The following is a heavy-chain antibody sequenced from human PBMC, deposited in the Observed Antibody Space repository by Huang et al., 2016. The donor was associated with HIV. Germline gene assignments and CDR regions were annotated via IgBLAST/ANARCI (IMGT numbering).Heavy chain of an antibody. CDR2: ISASTGTP. J-gene: IGHJ6*02. CDR3: ARARGYYYYGMDV. CDR1: GYTFTSYG. V-gene: IGHV1-18*04. Sequence: QVQLVQSGAEVKKPGASVKVSCKASGYTFTSYGISWLRQAPGQGLGWMGGISASTGTPNHARTLQGRVTMTTDTSTSTAYMELRSLRSDDTAVYYCARARGYYYYGMDVWGQGTTVTVSS.